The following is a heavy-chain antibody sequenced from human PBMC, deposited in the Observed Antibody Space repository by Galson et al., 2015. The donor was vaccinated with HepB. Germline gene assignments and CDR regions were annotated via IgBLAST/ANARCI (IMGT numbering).Heavy chain of an antibody. CDR3: ARAPLGYCTNGVCYGNWFDP. J-gene: IGHJ5*02. D-gene: IGHD2-8*01. Sequence: SVKVSCKASGGTFSSYAISWVRQAPGQGLEWMGGIIPIFGTANYAQKFQGRVTITADESTSTAYMELSSLRSEDTAVYYCARAPLGYCTNGVCYGNWFDPWGQGTLVTVSS. V-gene: IGHV1-69*13. CDR2: IIPIFGTA. CDR1: GGTFSSYA.